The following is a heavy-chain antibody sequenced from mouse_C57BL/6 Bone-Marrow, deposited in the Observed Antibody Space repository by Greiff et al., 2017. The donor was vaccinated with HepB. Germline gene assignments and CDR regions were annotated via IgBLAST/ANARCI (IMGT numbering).Heavy chain of an antibody. CDR2: ISSGSSTI. D-gene: IGHD2-1*01. Sequence: EVKLVESGGGLVKPGGSLKLSCAASGFTFSDYGMHWVRQAPEKGLEWVAYISSGSSTIYDADTVKGRFTISRDNAKNTLFLQMTSLRSEDTAMYYWASNYVYAMDYWGQGTSVTVSS. CDR1: GFTFSDYG. V-gene: IGHV5-17*01. CDR3: ASNYVYAMDY. J-gene: IGHJ4*01.